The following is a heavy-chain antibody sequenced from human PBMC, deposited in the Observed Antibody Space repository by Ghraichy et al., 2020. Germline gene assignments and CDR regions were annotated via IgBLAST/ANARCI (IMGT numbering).Heavy chain of an antibody. CDR2: IYYSGST. CDR1: GDSISYYY. V-gene: IGHV4-59*01. J-gene: IGHJ4*02. CDR3: ARGSDYGEDYFDY. Sequence: SETLSLTCTVSGDSISYYYWSWIRQPPGKGLEWVGYIYYSGSTSYNPSLKSRVTISVDTSKTQFSLKLTSGTAADTAVYYCARGSDYGEDYFDYWGQGTLVTVSS. D-gene: IGHD4-17*01.